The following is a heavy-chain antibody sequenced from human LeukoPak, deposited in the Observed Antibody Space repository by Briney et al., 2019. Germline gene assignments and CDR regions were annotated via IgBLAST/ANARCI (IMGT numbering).Heavy chain of an antibody. J-gene: IGHJ4*02. CDR2: INHSGST. D-gene: IGHD3-22*01. CDR1: GGSLSGYY. CDR3: ARALEGYYDSSGYLDY. Sequence: ASETLSLTCAVYGGSLSGYYWSWIRQPPGKGLEWIGEINHSGSTNYNPSLKSRVTISVDTSKNQLSLKLSSMTAADTAVYYCARALEGYYDSSGYLDYWGQGTLVTVSS. V-gene: IGHV4-34*01.